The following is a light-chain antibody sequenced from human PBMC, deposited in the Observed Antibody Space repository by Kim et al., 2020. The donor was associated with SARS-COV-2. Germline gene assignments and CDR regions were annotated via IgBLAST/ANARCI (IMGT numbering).Light chain of an antibody. CDR2: TTS. V-gene: IGKV1-12*01. Sequence: DIQMTQSPSSVSASVGDRVIITCRASQGVSNWLAWFQQKPGQAPKLLIYTTSTLQTGVPSRFSGSGFGTDFSLTINSLQPKDFATYYCQQTASFPHALGQGTKLEI. CDR1: QGVSNW. CDR3: QQTASFPHA. J-gene: IGKJ2*01.